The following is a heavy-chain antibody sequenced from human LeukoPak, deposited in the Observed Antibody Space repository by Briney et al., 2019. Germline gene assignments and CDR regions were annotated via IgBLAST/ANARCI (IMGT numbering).Heavy chain of an antibody. CDR2: INPNNGGT. D-gene: IGHD7-27*01. J-gene: IGHJ4*02. CDR1: GYTFTGYY. V-gene: IGHV1-2*02. Sequence: ASVKVSCKASGYTFTGYYMHWVRQAPGHGLEWMGWINPNNGGTNYAQTFQGRVTMTRDTSISTAYMELSRLRSDDMAVYYCARDGLGTTTNFDYWGQGTLVTVSS. CDR3: ARDGLGTTTNFDY.